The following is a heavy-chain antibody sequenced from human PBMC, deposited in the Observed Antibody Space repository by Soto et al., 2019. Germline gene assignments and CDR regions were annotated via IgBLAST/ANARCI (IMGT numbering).Heavy chain of an antibody. D-gene: IGHD3-16*02. CDR3: ARLPGVIDL. CDR2: IYYSGHT. V-gene: IGHV4-39*01. J-gene: IGHJ5*02. Sequence: QLQLQESGPGLLRPSETLSLTCTVSGGSISNSRYYWGWIRQTPGKGLEWIGNIYYSGHTYYNPSLKRRVTIAVDTSNNQFSLNLSSVTVADTAVYYCARLPGVIDLWGQGTLVTVSS. CDR1: GGSISNSRYY.